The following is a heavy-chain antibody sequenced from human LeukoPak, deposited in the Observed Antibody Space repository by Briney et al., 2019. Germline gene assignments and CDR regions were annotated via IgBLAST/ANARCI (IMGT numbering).Heavy chain of an antibody. J-gene: IGHJ4*02. V-gene: IGHV3-23*01. CDR1: GFSFSSYA. CDR3: AKLGCSHTPCYANW. D-gene: IGHD2-2*01. CDR2: TSDSAGST. Sequence: GGSLRLSCAASGFSFSSYAMAWGRQAPGKGLEWVSTTSDSAGSTLYADSVKGRFTISRDNSKNTLYLQMTSLRAEDTALYFCAKLGCSHTPCYANWWGPGTTVTVSS.